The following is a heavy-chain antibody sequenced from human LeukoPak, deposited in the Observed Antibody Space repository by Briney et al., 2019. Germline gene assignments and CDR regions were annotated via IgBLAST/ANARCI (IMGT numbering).Heavy chain of an antibody. CDR3: ARRSVYGDYYYFDY. J-gene: IGHJ4*02. D-gene: IGHD4-17*01. V-gene: IGHV4-59*08. CDR2: IYYSGST. CDR1: GGSISRYY. Sequence: SETLSLTCTVSGGSISRYYWSWIRQPPGKGLEWIGYIYYSGSTNYNPSLKSLVAISVDTSKNQFSLKLSSVTAADTAVYYCARRSVYGDYYYFDYWGQGTLVTVSS.